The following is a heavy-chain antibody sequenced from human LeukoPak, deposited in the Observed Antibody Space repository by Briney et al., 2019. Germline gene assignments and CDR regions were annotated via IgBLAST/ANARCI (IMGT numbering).Heavy chain of an antibody. V-gene: IGHV3-21*06. CDR3: ASDKTAQLDNYYYYMDV. CDR1: GFAFSNYN. Sequence: GGSLRLSCLASGFAFSNYNMIWVRQAPGKGLEWVSSISGGSIYIYYADSVKGRFTISRDNGKNSLYLQMNSLRAEDTAVYYCASDKTAQLDNYYYYMDVWGKGTTVTISS. J-gene: IGHJ6*03. CDR2: ISGGSIYI. D-gene: IGHD6-13*01.